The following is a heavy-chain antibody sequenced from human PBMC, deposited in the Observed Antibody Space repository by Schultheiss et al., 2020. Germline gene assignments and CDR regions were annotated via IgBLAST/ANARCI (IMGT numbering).Heavy chain of an antibody. V-gene: IGHV3-66*02. J-gene: IGHJ3*02. CDR3: ASIVGVPDAFDI. CDR1: GFSFSSYG. CDR2: IYSGGST. D-gene: IGHD1-26*01. Sequence: GGSLRLSCAASGFSFSSYGMSWVRQAPGKGLEWVSVIYSGGSTYYADSVKGRFTISRDNSKNTLYLQMNSLRAEDTAVYYCASIVGVPDAFDIWGQGTMVTVSS.